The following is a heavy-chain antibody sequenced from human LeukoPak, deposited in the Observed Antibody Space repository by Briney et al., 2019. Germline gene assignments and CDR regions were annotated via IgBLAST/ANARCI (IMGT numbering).Heavy chain of an antibody. J-gene: IGHJ4*02. D-gene: IGHD6-19*01. V-gene: IGHV4-34*01. Sequence: PSETLSLTCAVYGGSFSGYYWSWIRQPPGKGLEWIGEINHSGSTNYNPSLKGRVTISVDTSKNQFSLKLSSVTAADTAVYYCARAQAKYSSGRIHWKYYFDYWGQGTLVTVSS. CDR2: INHSGST. CDR1: GGSFSGYY. CDR3: ARAQAKYSSGRIHWKYYFDY.